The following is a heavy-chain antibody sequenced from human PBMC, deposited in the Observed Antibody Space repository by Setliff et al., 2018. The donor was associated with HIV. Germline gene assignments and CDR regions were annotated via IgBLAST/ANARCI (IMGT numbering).Heavy chain of an antibody. CDR2: IYTSGST. Sequence: SETLSLTCTVSGDSISSSYYWTWIRRPPGKGLEWIGYIYTSGSTNYNPSLKNRVTISVDTSKNQFSLRLSSVTAADTAVYYCARGYSSSWYDFWGQGTLVTVSS. CDR3: ARGYSSSWYDF. V-gene: IGHV4-4*08. D-gene: IGHD6-13*01. CDR1: GDSISSSYY. J-gene: IGHJ5*01.